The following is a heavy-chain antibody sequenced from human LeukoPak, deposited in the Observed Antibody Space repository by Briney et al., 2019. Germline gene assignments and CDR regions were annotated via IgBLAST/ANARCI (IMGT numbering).Heavy chain of an antibody. CDR2: INPNSGGT. CDR1: GYTFTGYY. J-gene: IGHJ6*03. Sequence: ASVEVSCKASGYTFTGYYMHWVRQAPGQGLEWMGWINPNSGGTNYAQKFQGRVTMTRDTSISTAYMELSRLRSDDTAVYYCAREPRCQADLGCYYYMDVWGKGTTVTVSS. V-gene: IGHV1-2*02. CDR3: AREPRCQADLGCYYYMDV. D-gene: IGHD7-27*01.